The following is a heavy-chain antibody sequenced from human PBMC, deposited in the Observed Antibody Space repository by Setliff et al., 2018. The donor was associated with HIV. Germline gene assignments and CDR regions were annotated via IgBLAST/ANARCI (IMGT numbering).Heavy chain of an antibody. CDR1: GFSFSSYT. CDR3: ARSRAAMVPVDY. J-gene: IGHJ4*02. D-gene: IGHD5-18*01. Sequence: QPGGSLRLSCEASGFSFSSYTMNWVRQAPGKGLEWVAVILYDGSNKYYADSVKGRFTISRDNAKNSLYLQMNSLRAEDTAVYYCARSRAAMVPVDYWGQGTLVTVSS. CDR2: ILYDGSNK. V-gene: IGHV3-30*04.